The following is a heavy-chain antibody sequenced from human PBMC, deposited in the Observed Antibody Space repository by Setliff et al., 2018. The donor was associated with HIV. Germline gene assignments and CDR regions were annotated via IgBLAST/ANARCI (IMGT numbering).Heavy chain of an antibody. J-gene: IGHJ6*02. CDR1: GGSLSGYY. CDR2: IKHTGTT. Sequence: SETLSLTCGVYGGSLSGYYWTWFRQPPGKGLEWIGEIKHTGTTIYNVSLMSRVTISIDMSKNQFSLRLSSVTVADTAVYYCARPVSKYFYGMDVWGQGTTVTVSS. CDR3: ARPVSKYFYGMDV. V-gene: IGHV4-34*01.